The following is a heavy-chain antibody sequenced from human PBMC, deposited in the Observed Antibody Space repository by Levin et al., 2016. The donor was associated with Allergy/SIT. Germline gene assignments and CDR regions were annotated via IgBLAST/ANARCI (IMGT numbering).Heavy chain of an antibody. CDR2: ISGNGDST. CDR1: GFTFRSYA. CDR3: ARDRQVLITVAGVLDS. V-gene: IGHV3-23*01. J-gene: IGHJ4*02. Sequence: GGSLRLSCAASGFTFRSYAMSWVRQAPGRGLEWLAIISGNGDSTYYADSVKGRFTISRDNSKNTLYLQMDSLRAVDTAKYYCARDRQVLITVAGVLDSWGQGALVTVSS. D-gene: IGHD6-19*01.